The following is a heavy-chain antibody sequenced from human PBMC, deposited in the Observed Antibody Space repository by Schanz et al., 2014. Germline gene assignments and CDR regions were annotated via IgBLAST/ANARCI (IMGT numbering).Heavy chain of an antibody. CDR1: GYTFTRYY. V-gene: IGHV1-46*01. CDR3: ARALFGSGHGDV. D-gene: IGHD3-10*01. J-gene: IGHJ6*02. CDR2: INPIDGST. Sequence: QVQLVQSGAEVKKPGASVKVSCRASGYTFTRYYMHWVRQAPGQGFEWIGLINPIDGSTTYPLRFHGRITMTRDTSSTTAYMELNSLRSDDTAVYYCARALFGSGHGDVWGQGTTVTVSS.